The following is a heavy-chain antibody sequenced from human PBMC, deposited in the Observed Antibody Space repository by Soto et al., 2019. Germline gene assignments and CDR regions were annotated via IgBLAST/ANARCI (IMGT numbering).Heavy chain of an antibody. V-gene: IGHV4-38-2*01. CDR3: ARHKTTMLTVVSAFDP. Sequence: SETLSLTCAVSGYSISSGYYWGWLRQPPGKGLEWIGSIYHGGSTFYNLALKSRVTFSVDTSKNHFSLKLSSVTAADTAVYYCARHKTTMLTVVSAFDPWGQGTRVTV. D-gene: IGHD3-22*01. J-gene: IGHJ5*02. CDR2: IYHGGST. CDR1: GYSISSGYY.